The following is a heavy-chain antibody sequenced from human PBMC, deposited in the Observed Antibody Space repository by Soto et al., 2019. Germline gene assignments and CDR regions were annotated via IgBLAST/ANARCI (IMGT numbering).Heavy chain of an antibody. Sequence: QVQLVESGGGVVQPGRSLRLSCAASGFTFSSYGMHWVRQAPGKGLEWVAVISYDGSNKYYADSVKGRFTISRDNSKNTLYLQMNSLRAEDTAVYYCAKDRLSSGWYSDYYYGMDVWGQGTTVTVSS. CDR3: AKDRLSSGWYSDYYYGMDV. J-gene: IGHJ6*02. V-gene: IGHV3-30*18. CDR1: GFTFSSYG. D-gene: IGHD6-19*01. CDR2: ISYDGSNK.